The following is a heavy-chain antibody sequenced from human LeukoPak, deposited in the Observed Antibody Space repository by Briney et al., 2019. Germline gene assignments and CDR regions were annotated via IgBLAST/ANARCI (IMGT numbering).Heavy chain of an antibody. CDR1: GFTFKSHA. V-gene: IGHV3-21*01. D-gene: IGHD2-2*02. CDR3: ARDFTRPAISYYYMDV. CDR2: ISSSSSYI. J-gene: IGHJ6*03. Sequence: GGSLRLSCEVSGFTFKSHAMTWVRQPPGKGLEWVSSISSSSSYIYYADSVKGRFTISRDNAKNSLYLQMNSLRAEDTAVYYCARDFTRPAISYYYMDVWGKGTTVTVSS.